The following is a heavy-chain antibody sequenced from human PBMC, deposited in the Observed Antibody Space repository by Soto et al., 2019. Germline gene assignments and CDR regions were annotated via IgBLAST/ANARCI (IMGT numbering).Heavy chain of an antibody. Sequence: QVQLVQSGAAVKKPGASVKVSCKASGYTFTSYDINWVRQATGQGLEWMGWMNPNSGNTVYAQQCQGRVTMSRNTSISTAYIELSSRRSEDTAVYYCARDKVVGATGNWGHGTLVTVSS. J-gene: IGHJ4*01. V-gene: IGHV1-8*01. CDR1: GYTFTSYD. CDR3: ARDKVVGATGN. CDR2: MNPNSGNT. D-gene: IGHD1-1*01.